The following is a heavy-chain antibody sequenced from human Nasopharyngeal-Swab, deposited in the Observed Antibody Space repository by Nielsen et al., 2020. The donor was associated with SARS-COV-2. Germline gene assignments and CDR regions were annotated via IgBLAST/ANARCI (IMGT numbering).Heavy chain of an antibody. V-gene: IGHV3-23*01. CDR1: GFTFSSYA. CDR3: AKDLSQGITGTVPFDY. Sequence: GGSLRLSCAASGFTFSSYAMSWVRQAPGKGLEWVSAISGSGGSTYYADSVKGLFTISRDNSKNTLYLQMNSLRAEDTAVYYCAKDLSQGITGTVPFDYWGQGTLVTVSS. CDR2: ISGSGGST. D-gene: IGHD1-20*01. J-gene: IGHJ4*02.